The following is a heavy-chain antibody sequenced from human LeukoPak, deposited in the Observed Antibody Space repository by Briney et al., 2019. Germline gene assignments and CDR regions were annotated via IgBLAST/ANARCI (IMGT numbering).Heavy chain of an antibody. CDR3: AKHNSGNFIYFDS. CDR2: ITGSGGTT. J-gene: IGHJ4*02. CDR1: GFTFSLYA. Sequence: GGSLRLSCAASGFTFSLYAMSRVRQAPGKGLVWVSGITGSGGTTYYADSVKGRFTLSRDNSKNTLYLQMNSLGAEDTAVYYCAKHNSGNFIYFDSWGQGALVTVSS. V-gene: IGHV3-23*01. D-gene: IGHD1-26*01.